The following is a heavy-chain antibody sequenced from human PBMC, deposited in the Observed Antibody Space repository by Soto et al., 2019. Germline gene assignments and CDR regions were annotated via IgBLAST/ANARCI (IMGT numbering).Heavy chain of an antibody. J-gene: IGHJ4*02. D-gene: IGHD2-2*01. V-gene: IGHV4-31*03. Sequence: SETLSLTCTVSGGSISSGGYYWSWIRQHPGKGLEWIGYIYYSGSTYYNPSLKSRVTISVDTSKNQFSLKLSSVTAADTAVYYCASGEALGYCSSTSCYGLRPFDYWGQGTLVTVSS. CDR1: GGSISSGGYY. CDR3: ASGEALGYCSSTSCYGLRPFDY. CDR2: IYYSGST.